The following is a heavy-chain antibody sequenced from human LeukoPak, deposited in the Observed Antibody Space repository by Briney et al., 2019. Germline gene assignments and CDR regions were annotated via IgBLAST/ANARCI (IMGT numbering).Heavy chain of an antibody. V-gene: IGHV3-30*02. CDR3: ATKRGNSGYLES. J-gene: IGHJ4*02. Sequence: PGGSLRLSCVVSRLTFRNYGMHWVRQAPGKGLEWVAFVEYDGGDKYYTDSVKGRFTISRDNSRNTLYLQMNSLTTEDTAAYYCATKRGNSGYLESWGQGTLVTVSS. D-gene: IGHD2/OR15-2a*01. CDR2: VEYDGGDK. CDR1: RLTFRNYG.